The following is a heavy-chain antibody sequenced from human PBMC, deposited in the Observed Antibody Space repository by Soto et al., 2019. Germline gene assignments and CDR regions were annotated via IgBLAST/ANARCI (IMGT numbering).Heavy chain of an antibody. CDR3: ARAWGYDYGDSPFDY. CDR1: GGSISSYY. Sequence: SETLSLTCTVSGGSISSYYWSWIRQPPGKGLEWIGYIYYSGSTNYNPSLKSRVTISVDTSKNQFSLKLSSVTAADTAVYYCARAWGYDYGDSPFDYWGQGTLVTVSS. V-gene: IGHV4-59*01. D-gene: IGHD4-17*01. CDR2: IYYSGST. J-gene: IGHJ4*02.